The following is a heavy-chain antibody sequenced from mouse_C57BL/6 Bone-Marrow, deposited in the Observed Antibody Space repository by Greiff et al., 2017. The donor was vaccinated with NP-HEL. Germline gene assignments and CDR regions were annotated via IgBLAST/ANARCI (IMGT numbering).Heavy chain of an antibody. V-gene: IGHV1-69*01. CDR2: IDPSDSYT. CDR1: GYTFTSYW. D-gene: IGHD2-3*01. J-gene: IGHJ4*01. Sequence: VQLQQPGAELVMPGASVKLSCKASGYTFTSYWMHWVKQRPGQGLEWIGEIDPSDSYTNYNQKFKGKSTLTVDKSSSTAYMQLSSLTSEDSAVYYCANGYYEAMDYWGQGTSVAVSS. CDR3: ANGYYEAMDY.